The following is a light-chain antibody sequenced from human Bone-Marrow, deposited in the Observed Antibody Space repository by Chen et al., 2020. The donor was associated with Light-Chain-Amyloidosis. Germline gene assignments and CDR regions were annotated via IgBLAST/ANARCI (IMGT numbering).Light chain of an antibody. J-gene: IGLJ2*01. CDR2: RDT. V-gene: IGLV3-25*03. CDR1: DLPTKY. Sequence: SYALIQPPSASVSPGQTARTPCSGDDLPTKYAYWYQQKPGQAPVLVIHRDTERPSGISARFSGSSSGTTATLTISGVQAEDEADYHCQSADSSGTYEVIFGGGTKLTVL. CDR3: QSADSSGTYEVI.